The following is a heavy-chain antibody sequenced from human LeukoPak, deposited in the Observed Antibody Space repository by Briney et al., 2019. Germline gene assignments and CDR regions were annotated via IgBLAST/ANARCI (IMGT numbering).Heavy chain of an antibody. D-gene: IGHD3-10*01. V-gene: IGHV5-51*01. CDR1: GYSFTSYW. Sequence: GESLKISCKGSGYSFTSYWIGWVRQMPGKGLEWMGIIYPGDSDTRYSPSFQGQVTISADKSISTAYLQWSSLKASDTAMYYSARRGRVLWFGESEFDYWGQGTLVTVSS. CDR2: IYPGDSDT. J-gene: IGHJ4*02. CDR3: ARRGRVLWFGESEFDY.